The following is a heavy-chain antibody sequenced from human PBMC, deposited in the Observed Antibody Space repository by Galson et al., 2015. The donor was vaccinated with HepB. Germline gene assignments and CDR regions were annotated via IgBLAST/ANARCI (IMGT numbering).Heavy chain of an antibody. CDR3: AREGTVTPYNWLDP. Sequence: TLSLTCTVSGGSISSGDSYWSWIRQPPGRGLEWIGYIYYSGSTYYIPSLKSRVTISVDTSKNQFSLKLSSVTAADTAVYYCAREGTVTPYNWLDPWGQGTLVTVSS. CDR2: IYYSGST. V-gene: IGHV4-30-4*01. J-gene: IGHJ5*02. D-gene: IGHD4-11*01. CDR1: GGSISSGDSY.